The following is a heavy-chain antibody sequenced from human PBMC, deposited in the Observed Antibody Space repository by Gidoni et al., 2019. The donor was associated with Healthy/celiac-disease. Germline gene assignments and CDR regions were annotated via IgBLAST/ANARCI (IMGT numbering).Heavy chain of an antibody. D-gene: IGHD6-19*01. Sequence: QVQLQQWGAGLLKPSETLSLTCAVYGGSFSGYYWSWIRQPPGKGLEWIGEINHSGSTNYNPSLKSRVTISVDTSKNQFSLKLSSVTAADTAVYYYARVSVWWALHGGWYFLYWGQGTLVTVSS. CDR1: GGSFSGYY. J-gene: IGHJ4*02. CDR3: ARVSVWWALHGGWYFLY. CDR2: INHSGST. V-gene: IGHV4-34*01.